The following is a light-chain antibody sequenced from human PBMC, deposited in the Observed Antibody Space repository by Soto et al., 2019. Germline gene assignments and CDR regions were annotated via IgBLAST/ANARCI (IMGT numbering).Light chain of an antibody. V-gene: IGKV3-11*02. Sequence: EMVLTQSPATLSLSPGDRATLSCRASQSVGRYLAWYQQRPGQAPRLLIYDSSNRVTGIPARFSGNGSGRDFTLTISSLEPEDFATYYCQQSYSSPYTFGQGTKLEIK. J-gene: IGKJ2*01. CDR2: DSS. CDR3: QQSYSSPYT. CDR1: QSVGRY.